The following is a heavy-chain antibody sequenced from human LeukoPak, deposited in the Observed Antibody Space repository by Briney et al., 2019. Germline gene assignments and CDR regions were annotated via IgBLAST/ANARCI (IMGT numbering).Heavy chain of an antibody. CDR1: GFTFSSYA. V-gene: IGHV3-23*01. Sequence: PGGSLRLSCAASGFTFSSYAMSWVRQAPGKGLEWVSGISGSGINTYYADSVKGRFTISRDSSKNTLYLQMNTLRDEDTAVYYCARGPRYSFYWGQGTLVSVSS. D-gene: IGHD6-13*01. CDR2: ISGSGINT. J-gene: IGHJ4*02. CDR3: ARGPRYSFY.